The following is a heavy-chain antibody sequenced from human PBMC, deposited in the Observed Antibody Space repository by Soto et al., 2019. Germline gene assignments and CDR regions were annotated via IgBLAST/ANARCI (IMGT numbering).Heavy chain of an antibody. CDR3: ARDRVGWYLELGY. CDR1: GYTFTSYA. D-gene: IGHD6-19*01. J-gene: IGHJ4*02. CDR2: INAGNGNT. V-gene: IGHV1-3*01. Sequence: ASVKVSCKASGYTFTSYAMHWVRQAPGQRLEWMGWINAGNGNTKYSQKFQGRVTMTRDTSTSTVYMELSSLRSEDTAVYYCARDRVGWYLELGYWGQGTLVTVSS.